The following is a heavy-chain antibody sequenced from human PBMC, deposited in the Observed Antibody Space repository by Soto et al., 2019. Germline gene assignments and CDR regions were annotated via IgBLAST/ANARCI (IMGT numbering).Heavy chain of an antibody. J-gene: IGHJ1*01. Sequence: SSVKVSCKASGYIFTSYYIHWVRQAPGQGLEWMGWINPFDGSRMFAQSFQGRVTMTRDTSTSTVYMEVSSLRSEDTAVYYCATGGYYDSSGYPEYFQYWGQGTLVTVSS. CDR3: ATGGYYDSSGYPEYFQY. CDR1: GYIFTSYY. D-gene: IGHD3-22*01. CDR2: INPFDGSR. V-gene: IGHV1-46*01.